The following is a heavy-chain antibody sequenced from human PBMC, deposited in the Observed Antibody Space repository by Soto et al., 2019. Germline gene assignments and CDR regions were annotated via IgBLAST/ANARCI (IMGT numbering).Heavy chain of an antibody. CDR1: GGSISSGGYY. D-gene: IGHD6-6*01. CDR3: ARDDSSSGIDY. V-gene: IGHV4-31*03. CDR2: IYYSGST. J-gene: IGHJ4*02. Sequence: LSLTCTVSGGSISSGGYYWSWIRQHPGKGLEWIGYIYYSGSTYYNPSLKSRATISVDTSKNQFSLKLSSVTAADTAVYYCARDDSSSGIDYWGQGTLVTVSS.